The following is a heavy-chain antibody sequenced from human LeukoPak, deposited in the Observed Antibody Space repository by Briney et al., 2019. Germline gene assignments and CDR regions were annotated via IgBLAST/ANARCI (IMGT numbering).Heavy chain of an antibody. V-gene: IGHV4-59*03. J-gene: IGHJ5*01. CDR2: IHYSGSS. D-gene: IGHD2-8*01. CDR3: ALAPNSNWFDF. Sequence: SETLSLTCTVSGDSTSNFYWNWIRQSPGKELEWIGNIHYSGSSVYNPSLKSRGTISIDTSRRQFFLKLNSVTAADTAVYFCALAPNSNWFDFWGPGILVTVSS. CDR1: GDSTSNFY.